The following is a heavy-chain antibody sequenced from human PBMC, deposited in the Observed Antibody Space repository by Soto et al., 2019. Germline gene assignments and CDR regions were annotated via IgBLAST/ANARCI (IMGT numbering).Heavy chain of an antibody. V-gene: IGHV3-23*01. CDR3: AKEVLLWFGEFLDGMDV. Sequence: GGSLRLSCAASGFTFSSYAMSWVRQAPGKGLEWVSAISGSGGSTYYADSVKGRFTISRDNSKNTLYLQMNSLRAEDTAVYYCAKEVLLWFGEFLDGMDVWGQGTTVTVSS. CDR2: ISGSGGST. D-gene: IGHD3-10*01. CDR1: GFTFSSYA. J-gene: IGHJ6*02.